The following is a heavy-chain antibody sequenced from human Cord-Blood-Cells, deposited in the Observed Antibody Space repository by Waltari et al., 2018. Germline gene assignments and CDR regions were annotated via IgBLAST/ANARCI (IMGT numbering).Heavy chain of an antibody. CDR2: FDPEDGET. D-gene: IGHD3-16*02. CDR3: ATALMITFGGVIANWFDP. J-gene: IGHJ5*02. CDR1: GYTLTELS. Sequence: QVQLVQSGAEVKKPGASVKVSCKVSGYTLTELSTHWVRQAPGKGLEWMGGFDPEDGETIYAQKFQGRVTMTEDTSTDTAYMELSSLRSEDTAVYYCATALMITFGGVIANWFDPWGQGTLVTVSS. V-gene: IGHV1-24*01.